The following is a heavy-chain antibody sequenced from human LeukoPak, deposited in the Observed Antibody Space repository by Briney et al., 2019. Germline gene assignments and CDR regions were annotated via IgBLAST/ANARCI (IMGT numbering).Heavy chain of an antibody. J-gene: IGHJ6*03. CDR3: ARGAYYYYMDV. CDR2: ISSTI. CDR1: GFTLSSYS. V-gene: IGHV3-48*04. Sequence: GVSLRLSCAASGFTLSSYSMYCVRQAPGKGVEWVSYISSTIYNADSVKGRFTISRDNAKNSLYLQMNSLRAEDTAVYYCARGAYYYYMDVWGKGTTVTVSS.